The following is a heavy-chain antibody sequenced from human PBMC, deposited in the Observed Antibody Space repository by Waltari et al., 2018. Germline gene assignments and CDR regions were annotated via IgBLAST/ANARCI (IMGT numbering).Heavy chain of an antibody. J-gene: IGHJ6*02. CDR2: IIPIFGPA. V-gene: IGHV1-69*05. Sequence: QVQLVQSGAEVKKPGSSVKVSCKASGGTFSSYAISWVRQAPGQGLEWMGGIIPIFGPANYAPKFQGRVTITTDESTSTAYMELSSLRSEDTAVYYCASALGGFWTLKDLYMDVWGQGTTVTVSS. CDR3: ASALGGFWTLKDLYMDV. D-gene: IGHD3-16*01. CDR1: GGTFSSYA.